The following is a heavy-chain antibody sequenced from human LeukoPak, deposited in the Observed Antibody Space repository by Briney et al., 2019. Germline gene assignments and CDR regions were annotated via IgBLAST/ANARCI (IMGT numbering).Heavy chain of an antibody. D-gene: IGHD6-6*01. CDR1: GGSISSLY. V-gene: IGHV4-59*08. Sequence: SQTLSLTPSASGGSISSLYRGWFRQPPCHAPDRVGYIHYTGSNNYNPSLKSRVTIFVGMSKNQFSLRLSSVTAADTALYYCARHRAYSSSSPFDYWGQGTLVTVSS. CDR3: ARHRAYSSSSPFDY. J-gene: IGHJ4*02. CDR2: IHYTGSN.